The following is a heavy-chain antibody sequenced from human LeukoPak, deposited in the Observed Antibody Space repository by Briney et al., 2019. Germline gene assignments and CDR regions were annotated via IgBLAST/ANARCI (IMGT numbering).Heavy chain of an antibody. Sequence: GGSLRLSCAASGFNFDEYGMIWARQGLGKGLEWVSGINWNGDSTGYADSVKGRFTISRDNAKNSLYLQMYSLRAEDTALYYCARGGRGSWGQGTPVTVSS. D-gene: IGHD5-12*01. J-gene: IGHJ4*02. CDR1: GFNFDEYG. CDR2: INWNGDST. V-gene: IGHV3-20*04. CDR3: ARGGRGS.